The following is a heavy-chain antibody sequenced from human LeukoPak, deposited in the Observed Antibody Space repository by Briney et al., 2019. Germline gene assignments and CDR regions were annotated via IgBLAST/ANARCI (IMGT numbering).Heavy chain of an antibody. V-gene: IGHV1-18*01. D-gene: IGHD2-15*01. J-gene: IGHJ5*02. Sequence: SVKVSCKASGYTFTSYGISWVRQAPGQGLEWMGWISAYNGNTNYAQKLQGRVTMTTDTSTSTAYMELRSLRSDDTAVYYCARGRLGDCSGGSCYQGGFDPWGQGTLVTVSS. CDR3: ARGRLGDCSGGSCYQGGFDP. CDR2: ISAYNGNT. CDR1: GYTFTSYG.